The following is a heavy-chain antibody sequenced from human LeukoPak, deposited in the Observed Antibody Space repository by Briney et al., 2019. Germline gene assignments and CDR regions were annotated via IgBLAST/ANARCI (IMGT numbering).Heavy chain of an antibody. CDR2: IYYSGST. CDR1: GGSISSYY. J-gene: IGHJ3*02. V-gene: IGHV4-59*08. D-gene: IGHD6-13*01. Sequence: SETLSLTCTVSGGSISSYYWSRIRQPPGKGLEWIGYIYYSGSTNYNPSLKSRVTISVDTSKNQFSLKLSSVTAADTAVYYCARRSSWLKAFDIWGQGTMVTVSS. CDR3: ARRSSWLKAFDI.